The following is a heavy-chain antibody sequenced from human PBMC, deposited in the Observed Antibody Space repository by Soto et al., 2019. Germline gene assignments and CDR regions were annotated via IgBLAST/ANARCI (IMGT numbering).Heavy chain of an antibody. CDR2: TYSGGDT. V-gene: IGHV3-66*01. D-gene: IGHD4-17*01. J-gene: IGHJ4*02. CDR3: ARNVPVTALGY. CDR1: GVTVGNNY. Sequence: ELRLVESGGGLVQPGGSLRLSCAASGVTVGNNYMSWVRQAPGKGLEWVSVTYSGGDTRYADSVKGRFTMSRDSTKNSVYLQMDSLRVEETSVYFCARNVPVTALGYWGQGSLVTVSS.